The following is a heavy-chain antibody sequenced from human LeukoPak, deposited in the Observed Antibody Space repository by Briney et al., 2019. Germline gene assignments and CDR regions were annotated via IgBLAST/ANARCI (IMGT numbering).Heavy chain of an antibody. D-gene: IGHD1-26*01. V-gene: IGHV3-21*01. CDR2: ISSTSSYI. Sequence: GGSLRLSCAASGFTFSTYSMNWVRQAPGKGLEWVSFISSTSSYIYYADSVKGRFTVSRDNAKNSLYLQMNSLRDEDTAVYYCARDPTISGSYSDYWGQGTLVTVSS. J-gene: IGHJ4*02. CDR1: GFTFSTYS. CDR3: ARDPTISGSYSDY.